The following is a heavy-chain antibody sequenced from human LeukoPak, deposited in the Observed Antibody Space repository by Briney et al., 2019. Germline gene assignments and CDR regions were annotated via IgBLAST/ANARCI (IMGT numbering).Heavy chain of an antibody. CDR2: ISGSGGST. Sequence: PGGSLRLSCAASGFTFSSYAMSWVRQAPGKGLEWVSAISGSGGSTYYADSVKGRFTISRDNSKNTLYLQMNSLRAEDTAVYYCAKDLRRITIFGVVISPLGGMDVWGQGTTVTVSS. D-gene: IGHD3-3*01. CDR3: AKDLRRITIFGVVISPLGGMDV. CDR1: GFTFSSYA. J-gene: IGHJ6*02. V-gene: IGHV3-23*01.